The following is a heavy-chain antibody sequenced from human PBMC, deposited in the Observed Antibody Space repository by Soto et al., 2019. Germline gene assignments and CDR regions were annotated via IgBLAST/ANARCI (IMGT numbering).Heavy chain of an antibody. CDR3: AGGDCGSGSCYVLDY. D-gene: IGHD2-2*01. CDR2: ISVSGGTT. V-gene: IGHV3-23*01. CDR1: GVTFTNYA. Sequence: PGGSLRLSCAASGVTFTNYAMSWVRQAPGKGLEWVSGISVSGGTTYYADSVKGRFIVSRDDSKNTLYLQMNTLRAEDTAVYYYAGGDCGSGSCYVLDYWGQGTLVTVSS. J-gene: IGHJ4*02.